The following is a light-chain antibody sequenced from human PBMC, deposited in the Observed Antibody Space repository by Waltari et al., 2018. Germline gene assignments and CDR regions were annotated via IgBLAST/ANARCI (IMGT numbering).Light chain of an antibody. CDR3: QQRNNWPLS. V-gene: IGKV3-11*01. Sequence: IGLTQSPATLSLSPGERATLSCRANNIASVYLAWYQQKPGQAPRLLIYDASKRATGIPARFSASGSGTDFTLTISSLEPEDSAVYYCQQRNNWPLSFGGGTKVEIK. CDR1: NIASVY. J-gene: IGKJ4*01. CDR2: DAS.